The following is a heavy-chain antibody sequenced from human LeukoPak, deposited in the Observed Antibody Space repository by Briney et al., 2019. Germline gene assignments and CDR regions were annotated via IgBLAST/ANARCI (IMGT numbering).Heavy chain of an antibody. CDR2: INHSGST. V-gene: IGHV4-34*01. CDR3: ARVQLVRGKYFAY. J-gene: IGHJ4*01. D-gene: IGHD3-10*01. Sequence: SETLSLTCAVYGDSFSGYYWSWLRQPPGKGLEWVGEINHSGSTNYNASRKRRGTISVPTSKNQFSLKLSSVTAADTAVYYCARVQLVRGKYFAYCGHGTLVTASS. CDR1: GDSFSGYY.